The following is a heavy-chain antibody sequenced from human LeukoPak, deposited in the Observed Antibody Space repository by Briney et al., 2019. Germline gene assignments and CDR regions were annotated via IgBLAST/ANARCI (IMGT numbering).Heavy chain of an antibody. CDR3: AKEGSGLRFDP. CDR2: ISGSGGST. D-gene: IGHD3/OR15-3a*01. V-gene: IGHV3-23*01. J-gene: IGHJ5*02. CDR1: VFTISSYA. Sequence: GGTLRLSCAASVFTISSYAMSWFIQAPGEGLKWVSAISGSGGSTYYADSVKGRFTISRDNSKNTLYLQMNSLRAEDTAVYYCAKEGSGLRFDPWGQGTLVTVSS.